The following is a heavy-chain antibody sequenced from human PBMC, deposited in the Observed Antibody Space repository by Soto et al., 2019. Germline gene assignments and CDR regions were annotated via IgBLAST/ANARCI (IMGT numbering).Heavy chain of an antibody. J-gene: IGHJ5*02. D-gene: IGHD5-12*01. CDR1: GFVFSTYA. CDR2: INADGTDT. CDR3: ARGGLEGGS. V-gene: IGHV3-74*01. Sequence: EVHLVESGGGLVQPGGSLKLSCAASGFVFSTYAMHWVRQAPGKGLVSVSRINADGTDTKYADPVKGRFTLSRDNVKNILFLQMDSLRADDTAVYFCARGGLEGGSWGQGTLVTVSS.